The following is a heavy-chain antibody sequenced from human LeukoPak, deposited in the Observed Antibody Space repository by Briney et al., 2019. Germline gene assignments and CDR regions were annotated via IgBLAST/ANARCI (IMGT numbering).Heavy chain of an antibody. D-gene: IGHD3-16*01. CDR2: ISYDGSDK. CDR1: GFTFGDYY. V-gene: IGHV3-30*03. J-gene: IGHJ4*02. CDR3: ARDRSPQLFGYFDS. Sequence: PAGGSLRLSCAASGFTFGDYYMTWIRQAPGKGLEWVTLISYDGSDKTYADSVRGRFTVSRDNSKNTLYLQMNSLTTEDTAAYYCARDRSPQLFGYFDSWGQGTLVTVSS.